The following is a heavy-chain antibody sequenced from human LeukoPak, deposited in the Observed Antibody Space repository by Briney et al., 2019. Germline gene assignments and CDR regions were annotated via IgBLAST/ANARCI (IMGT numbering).Heavy chain of an antibody. V-gene: IGHV3-23*01. CDR3: AKDWGYCSSTSCKPSAFDI. CDR2: ISGSGGST. D-gene: IGHD2-2*01. Sequence: GGSLRLSCAASGFTFSSYAMSWVRQAPGKGLEWVSAISGSGGSTYYADPVKGRFTISRDNSKNTLYLQMNSLRAEDTAVYYCAKDWGYCSSTSCKPSAFDIWGQGTMVTVSS. CDR1: GFTFSSYA. J-gene: IGHJ3*02.